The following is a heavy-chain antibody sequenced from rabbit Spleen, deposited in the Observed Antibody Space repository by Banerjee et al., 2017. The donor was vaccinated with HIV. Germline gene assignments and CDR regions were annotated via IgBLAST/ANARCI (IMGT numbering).Heavy chain of an antibody. D-gene: IGHD1-1*01. CDR3: ARDPNYASGHYIYSF. J-gene: IGHJ3*01. CDR2: IDTGSSGFT. Sequence: QSLEESGGDLVKPGASLTLTCTASGVSFSSSSYMCWVRQAPGKGLEWIACIDTGSSGFTYFATWAKGRFTCSKTSSTTVTLQMTRLTAADTATYFCARDPNYASGHYIYSFWGQGTLVTVS. V-gene: IGHV1S40*01. CDR1: GVSFSSSSY.